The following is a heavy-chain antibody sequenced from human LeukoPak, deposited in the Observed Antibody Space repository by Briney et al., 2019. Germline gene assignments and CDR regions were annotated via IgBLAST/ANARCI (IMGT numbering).Heavy chain of an antibody. J-gene: IGHJ4*02. CDR3: ASHSTEDYDILTGTPFDY. D-gene: IGHD3-9*01. CDR2: INPNSGGT. V-gene: IGHV1-2*02. CDR1: GYTFTGYY. Sequence: GASVKVSCKASGYTFTGYYMHWVRQAPGQGLEWMGWINPNSGGTNYAQKFQGRVTMTRDTSISTAYMELSRLRSDDTAVYYCASHSTEDYDILTGTPFDYWGQGTLVTVSS.